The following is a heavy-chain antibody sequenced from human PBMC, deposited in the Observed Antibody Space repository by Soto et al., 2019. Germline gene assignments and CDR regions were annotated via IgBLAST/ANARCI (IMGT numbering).Heavy chain of an antibody. CDR3: SRIDVDGSGVPSSDY. Sequence: GGSLRLSCAASGFTFSSYCMHWVRQAPGKGLEWVAVIWYDGSNKYYADSVKGRFTISRDNSKNTLYLQMNSLRAEDTAVYYCSRIDVDGSGVPSSDYWGQGTLVTVSS. CDR2: IWYDGSNK. V-gene: IGHV3-33*01. CDR1: GFTFSSYC. J-gene: IGHJ4*02. D-gene: IGHD3-10*01.